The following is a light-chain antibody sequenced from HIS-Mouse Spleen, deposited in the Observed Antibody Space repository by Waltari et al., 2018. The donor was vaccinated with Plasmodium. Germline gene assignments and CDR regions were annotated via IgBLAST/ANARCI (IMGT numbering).Light chain of an antibody. CDR3: QQYGSSPYT. V-gene: IGKV3-20*01. Sequence: DIVLTQSPGTLSLSPGARATLSCRPSQSVSSSYLAWYQQKPGQAPRLLIYGASSRATGIPDRFSGSGSGTDFTLTISRLEPEDFAVYYCQQYGSSPYTFGQGTKLEIK. CDR2: GAS. CDR1: QSVSSSY. J-gene: IGKJ2*01.